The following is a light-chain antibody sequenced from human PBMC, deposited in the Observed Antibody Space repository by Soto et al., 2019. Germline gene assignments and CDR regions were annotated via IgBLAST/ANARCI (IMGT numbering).Light chain of an antibody. CDR2: AAS. CDR1: QGISSW. V-gene: IGKV1-12*01. CDR3: QQSFNTPPIT. Sequence: DIQMTQSPSSVCASVGDRVTITCRARQGISSWLAWYQQKPGKAHKLLIYAASSLQSGVPSRFSGSGSGTDFTLTISSLQPEHFATYYCQQSFNTPPITFGQGTRLGIK. J-gene: IGKJ5*01.